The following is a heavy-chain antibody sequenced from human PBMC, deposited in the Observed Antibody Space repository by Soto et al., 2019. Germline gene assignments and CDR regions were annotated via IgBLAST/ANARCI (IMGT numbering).Heavy chain of an antibody. V-gene: IGHV3-74*01. CDR3: ARVGCSGGSCIDY. J-gene: IGHJ4*02. CDR2: INGDGSST. Sequence: GGSLRLSCAASGFTLSSYWMHWVRRGPGKGLVWVSRINGDGSSTTYADSVKGRFIISRDNAKNTLYLQMNSLRAEDTAVYYCARVGCSGGSCIDYWGQGALVTVSS. CDR1: GFTLSSYW. D-gene: IGHD2-15*01.